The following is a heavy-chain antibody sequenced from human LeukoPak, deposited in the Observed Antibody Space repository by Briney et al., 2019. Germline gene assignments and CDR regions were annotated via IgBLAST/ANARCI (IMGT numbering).Heavy chain of an antibody. J-gene: IGHJ4*02. CDR1: GFTFSSSW. Sequence: GGSLRLSCAASGFTFSSSWMYWVRQAPGKGLVWVSRINSDESITTYADSVKGRFTISRDNAKNTLYLQMNSLRAEDTAVYYCARGLVPGFLDYWGQGTPVTVSP. D-gene: IGHD4-11*01. CDR3: ARGLVPGFLDY. V-gene: IGHV3-74*01. CDR2: INSDESIT.